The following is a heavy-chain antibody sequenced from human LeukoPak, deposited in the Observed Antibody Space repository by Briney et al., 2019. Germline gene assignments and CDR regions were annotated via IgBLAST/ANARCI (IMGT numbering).Heavy chain of an antibody. J-gene: IGHJ5*02. CDR2: VNPNSGGT. Sequence: ASVKVSCKTSGYTFTDLYIHWVRQAPGQGLEWMGRVNPNSGGTDYAQKFQGRVTMTRDTSIGTAYMELNRLRSDDTAVYYCARDEISRYSYGYWFDPWGQGTLVTVSS. CDR1: GYTFTDLY. D-gene: IGHD5-18*01. CDR3: ARDEISRYSYGYWFDP. V-gene: IGHV1-2*06.